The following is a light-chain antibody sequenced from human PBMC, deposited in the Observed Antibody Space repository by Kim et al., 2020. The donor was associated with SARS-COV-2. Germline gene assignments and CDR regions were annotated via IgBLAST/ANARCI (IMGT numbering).Light chain of an antibody. V-gene: IGLV1-44*01. CDR3: AAWDDTLNGYV. J-gene: IGLJ1*01. CDR2: TNN. Sequence: QSVLTQPLSASGTPGQRVAMSCSGSSSNVGSYTVTWYQQLPGTAPKLLIYTNNQRPSGVPARFSGSKSGTSASLAISGLQSEDEADYYCAAWDDTLNGYVFGTGTKVTVL. CDR1: SSNVGSYT.